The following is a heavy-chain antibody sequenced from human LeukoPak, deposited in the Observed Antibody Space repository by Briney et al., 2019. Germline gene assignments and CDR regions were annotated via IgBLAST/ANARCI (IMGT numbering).Heavy chain of an antibody. V-gene: IGHV7-4-1*02. D-gene: IGHD3-16*02. Sequence: VASVKVSCKASGYTFTSYGISWVRQAPGQGLEWMGWIHPSTGNPTYAQGFTGRFVFSLDTSVSTTYLQISNLKAEDTAVYYCARAFQSWGGLSLPDYWGQGTLVTVSS. CDR2: IHPSTGNP. CDR1: GYTFTSYG. J-gene: IGHJ4*02. CDR3: ARAFQSWGGLSLPDY.